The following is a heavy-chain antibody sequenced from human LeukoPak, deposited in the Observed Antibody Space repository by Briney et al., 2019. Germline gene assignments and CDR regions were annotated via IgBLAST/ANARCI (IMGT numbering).Heavy chain of an antibody. CDR3: ARHSSGNFDY. J-gene: IGHJ4*02. Sequence: PSETLSLTCAVYGGSFSGYYWSWIRQPPGKGLEWIGEINHSGSTNYNPSLKSRVTISVDTSKNQFSLNLSSVTAADTAVYYCARHSSGNFDYWGQGTLVTVSS. CDR2: INHSGST. D-gene: IGHD1-26*01. CDR1: GGSFSGYY. V-gene: IGHV4-34*01.